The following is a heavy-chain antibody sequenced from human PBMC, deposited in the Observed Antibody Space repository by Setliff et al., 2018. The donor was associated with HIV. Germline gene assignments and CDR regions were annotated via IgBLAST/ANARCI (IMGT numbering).Heavy chain of an antibody. CDR2: IYPGDSDT. Sequence: GESLKISCKGSGYSFTSYWIAWVRQMPGEGLEWMGIIYPGDSDTRYSPSFQGQVTISADKSISTAYLQWSSLKASDTAMYYCARPVAVAGSRHFDYRGQGTLVTVSS. CDR1: GYSFTSYW. CDR3: ARPVAVAGSRHFDY. V-gene: IGHV5-51*01. D-gene: IGHD6-19*01. J-gene: IGHJ4*02.